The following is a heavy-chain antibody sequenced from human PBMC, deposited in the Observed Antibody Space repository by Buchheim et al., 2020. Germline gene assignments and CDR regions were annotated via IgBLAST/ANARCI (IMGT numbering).Heavy chain of an antibody. D-gene: IGHD1-26*01. CDR2: MNPNSGNT. CDR1: GYTFTSYD. V-gene: IGHV1-8*01. Sequence: QVQLVQSGAEVKKPGASVTVSCKASGYTFTSYDINWVRQDTVQGLEWMGWMNPNSGNTGYAQKFQGRVTMTRNTSISTAYMELSSLRSEDTAVYYCARGLGWELLPTEDSYGMDVWGQGTT. CDR3: ARGLGWELLPTEDSYGMDV. J-gene: IGHJ6*02.